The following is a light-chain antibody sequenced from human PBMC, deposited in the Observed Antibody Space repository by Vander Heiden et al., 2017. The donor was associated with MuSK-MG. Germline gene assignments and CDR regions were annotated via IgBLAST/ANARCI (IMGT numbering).Light chain of an antibody. Sequence: QSPLTQPRPVSLSPRPSVPISGPGTSMDVGGFTSVSWYQQHPGKAHKLMIYDVRKRPSGVPDRFSGSKSGNTASLTISGLEAEDEDDYYCCSDAGSYTWVFGGGTKLTVL. V-gene: IGLV2-11*01. CDR2: DVR. CDR3: CSDAGSYTWV. CDR1: SMDVGGFTS. J-gene: IGLJ3*02.